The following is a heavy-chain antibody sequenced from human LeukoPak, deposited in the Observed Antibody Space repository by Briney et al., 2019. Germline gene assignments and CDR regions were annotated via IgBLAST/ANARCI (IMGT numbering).Heavy chain of an antibody. J-gene: IGHJ4*02. CDR3: AKFEETATINPFDY. Sequence: GGSLRLSCAASGFTFRSSAMSWVRQAPGKGLEWVSAISGSGGSTYYADSVKGRFTISRDNSKNTLFLQMNSLRVEDTAVYYCAKFEETATINPFDYWGQGTLVTVSS. D-gene: IGHD5-24*01. V-gene: IGHV3-23*01. CDR1: GFTFRSSA. CDR2: ISGSGGST.